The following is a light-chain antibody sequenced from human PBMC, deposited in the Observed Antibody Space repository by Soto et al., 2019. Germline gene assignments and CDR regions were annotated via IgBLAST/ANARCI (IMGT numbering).Light chain of an antibody. Sequence: EIVLTQSPATLSLSPGERATLSCWASQSVNRYLVWYQQKPGQAPRLLMYDASKRETGIPARFRGSGSGPECTRPISSLEPEDVEVYSCQQRDIWTWTFGQGTKVDIK. CDR2: DAS. CDR3: QQRDIWTWT. J-gene: IGKJ1*01. V-gene: IGKV3-11*01. CDR1: QSVNRY.